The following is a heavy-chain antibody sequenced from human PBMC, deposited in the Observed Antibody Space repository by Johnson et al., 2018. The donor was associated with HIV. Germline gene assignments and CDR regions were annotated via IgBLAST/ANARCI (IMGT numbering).Heavy chain of an antibody. CDR1: RFTFSDYY. V-gene: IGHV3-11*04. J-gene: IGHJ3*01. Sequence: QVHLVESGGRLVKPGGFPRLSCAASRFTFSDYYMSWIRQAPGKGLEWISYISGSGGSTYYADSVKGRFTISRDNSKNTLHLQMNSLRAEDTAVYYCARKQWLEIPSDAFDVWGQGTMVTVSS. CDR2: ISGSGGST. CDR3: ARKQWLEIPSDAFDV. D-gene: IGHD6-19*01.